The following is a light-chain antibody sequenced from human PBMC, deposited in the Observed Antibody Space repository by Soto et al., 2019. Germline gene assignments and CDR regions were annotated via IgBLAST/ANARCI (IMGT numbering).Light chain of an antibody. J-gene: IGKJ2*02. CDR1: QSISNF. Sequence: DTQMTQSPSSLSVSVGDRVTITCRASQSISNFLHWYQQAPGKAPKLLIYASSNLQSGVPSRFSGSGSGTDFSLTISSLQPEDFATYYCQQRYSTPCTFGLWTQLEIK. CDR3: QQRYSTPCT. V-gene: IGKV1-39*01. CDR2: ASS.